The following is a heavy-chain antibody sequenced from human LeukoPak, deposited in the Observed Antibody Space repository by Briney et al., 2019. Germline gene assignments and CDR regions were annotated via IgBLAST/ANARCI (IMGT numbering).Heavy chain of an antibody. J-gene: IGHJ4*02. CDR3: ARGKSRGSHIDY. Sequence: SETLSLTCIVSAYSISSGYYWGWIRQPPGKGLEWIGSIYHSESTYYNPSLKSRVTISIDTSRNQFSLKLSSVTAADTAIYFCARGKSRGSHIDYWGQGTLVTVSS. D-gene: IGHD1-26*01. V-gene: IGHV4-38-2*02. CDR1: AYSISSGYY. CDR2: IYHSEST.